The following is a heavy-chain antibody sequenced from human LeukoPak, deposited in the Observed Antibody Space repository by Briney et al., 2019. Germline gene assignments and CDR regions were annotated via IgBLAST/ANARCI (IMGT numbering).Heavy chain of an antibody. D-gene: IGHD3-22*01. CDR1: GYTFTSYD. V-gene: IGHV1-8*03. Sequence: ASVKVSCKASGYTFTSYDINWVRQATGQGLEWMGWMNPNSGNTGYAQKFQGRVTITADESTSTAYMELSSLRSEDTAVYYCATVGYYDSSGYPHLGDYWGQGTLVTVSS. CDR3: ATVGYYDSSGYPHLGDY. J-gene: IGHJ4*02. CDR2: MNPNSGNT.